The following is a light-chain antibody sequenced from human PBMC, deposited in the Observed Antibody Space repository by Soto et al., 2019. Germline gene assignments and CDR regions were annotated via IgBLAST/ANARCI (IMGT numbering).Light chain of an antibody. CDR2: EGS. CDR1: SSDVGSYNL. V-gene: IGLV2-23*03. J-gene: IGLJ1*01. CDR3: CSFAGSNTFV. Sequence: QSALTQPRSVSGSPGQSITLSCTGTSSDVGSYNLVSWYQQHPGKAPKLMIYEGSKRPSGVSNRFSGSKSGNTASLTISGLRAEDEADYYCCSFAGSNTFVFGTGTKLTVL.